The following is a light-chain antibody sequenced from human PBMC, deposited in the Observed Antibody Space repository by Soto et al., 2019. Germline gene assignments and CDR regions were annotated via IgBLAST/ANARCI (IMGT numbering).Light chain of an antibody. CDR3: QQYGSSPWT. CDR2: GAS. J-gene: IGKJ1*01. CDR1: QSVSIL. Sequence: EIVMTQSPSTLSVSPGERATLSCRASQSVSILLAWYQQKPGQAPRRLIYGASSRATGIPDRFSGSGSGTDFTLTISRLEPEDFAVYYCQQYGSSPWTFGQGTKVDIK. V-gene: IGKV3-20*01.